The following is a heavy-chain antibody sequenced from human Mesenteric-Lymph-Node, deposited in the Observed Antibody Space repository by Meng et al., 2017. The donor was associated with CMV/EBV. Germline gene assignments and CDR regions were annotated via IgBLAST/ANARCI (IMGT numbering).Heavy chain of an antibody. J-gene: IGHJ6*02. CDR3: ARNIPAPSTLYYYYGLDV. D-gene: IGHD2-2*01. CDR2: INPNSGGT. V-gene: IGHV1-2*02. Sequence: ASVKVSCKASGYSFTGYYLHWVRRAPGQALEWMGWINPNSGGTNYAQKFQGRVAMTRDTSIITAYLDLSRLKSDDTAVYYCARNIPAPSTLYYYYGLDVWGQGTTVTVSS. CDR1: GYSFTGYY.